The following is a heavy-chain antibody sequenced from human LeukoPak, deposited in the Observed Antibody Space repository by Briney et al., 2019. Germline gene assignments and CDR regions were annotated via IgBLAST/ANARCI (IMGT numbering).Heavy chain of an antibody. V-gene: IGHV4-4*07. Sequence: SETLSLTCTVSGGSISSYYWSWIRQPAGKGLEWIGRIYTSGSTNYNPSLKSRVTMSVDTSKNQFSLKLSSVTAADTAVYYCARVHGGGNFPFTAFDIWGQGTMVTVSS. J-gene: IGHJ3*02. CDR3: ARVHGGGNFPFTAFDI. CDR2: IYTSGST. D-gene: IGHD4-23*01. CDR1: GGSISSYY.